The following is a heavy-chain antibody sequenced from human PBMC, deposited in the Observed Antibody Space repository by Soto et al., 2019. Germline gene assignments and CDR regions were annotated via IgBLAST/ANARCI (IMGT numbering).Heavy chain of an antibody. CDR2: INAGNGNT. D-gene: IGHD4-17*01. V-gene: IGHV1-3*01. J-gene: IGHJ6*02. CDR1: GYTFTSYA. CDR3: ARGDPTVVNYYYGMDV. Sequence: QVQLVQSGAEVKKPGASVKVSCKASGYTFTSYAMHWVRQAPGQRLEWMGWINAGNGNTKYSQKFQGRVTITRDTSASTAYMELSSLRSEDTAVYYCARGDPTVVNYYYGMDVWGPGTTVTVSS.